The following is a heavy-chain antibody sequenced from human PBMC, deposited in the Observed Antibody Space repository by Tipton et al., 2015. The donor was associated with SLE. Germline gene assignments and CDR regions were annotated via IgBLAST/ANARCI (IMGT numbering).Heavy chain of an antibody. Sequence: SLRLSCAASGFTFSSYAMSWVRQAPGKGLEWVSAISGSGGTTYSADSVKGRFTISRDNSKNTLFLQMNRLRAEDTAVYSCATSNLGSSFDYWGQGTLVTVSS. CDR1: GFTFSSYA. J-gene: IGHJ4*02. CDR2: ISGSGGTT. D-gene: IGHD6-6*01. V-gene: IGHV3-23*01. CDR3: ATSNLGSSFDY.